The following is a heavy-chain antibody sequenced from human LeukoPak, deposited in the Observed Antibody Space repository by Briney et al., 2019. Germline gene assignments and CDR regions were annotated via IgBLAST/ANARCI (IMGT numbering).Heavy chain of an antibody. J-gene: IGHJ6*02. Sequence: GGSLRLSCAASGFTFSSYWMSWVRQAPGKGLEWVANIKQDGSEKYYVDSVKGRFTISRDNAKNSLYLQMNSLRAEDTAVYYCARDQAWYNWNYYYGMDVWGQGTTVTVPS. V-gene: IGHV3-7*03. CDR1: GFTFSSYW. CDR2: IKQDGSEK. CDR3: ARDQAWYNWNYYYGMDV. D-gene: IGHD1-20*01.